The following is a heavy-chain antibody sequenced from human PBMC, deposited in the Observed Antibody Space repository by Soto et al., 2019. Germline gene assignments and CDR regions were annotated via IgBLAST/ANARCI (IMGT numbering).Heavy chain of an antibody. CDR2: IYPGDSDT. J-gene: IGHJ4*02. CDR3: ARVDSSGCSEY. Sequence: GESLKISCKGSGYSFTSYWIGWVRQMPGKGLECMGFIYPGDSDTTYSPSFQGHVTISADKYSSTAYLQWSSLKASDTAMYYCARVDSSGCSEYWGEGTLVTVSS. V-gene: IGHV5-51*01. CDR1: GYSFTSYW. D-gene: IGHD6-25*01.